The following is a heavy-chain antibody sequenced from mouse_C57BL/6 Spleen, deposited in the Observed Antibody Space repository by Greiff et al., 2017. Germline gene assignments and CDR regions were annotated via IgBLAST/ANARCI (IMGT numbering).Heavy chain of an antibody. V-gene: IGHV5-4*01. J-gene: IGHJ3*01. CDR3: ERDRSFAY. Sequence: EVQGVESGRGLVKPGGSLKLSCAASGFTSSSYAISWVRQTLEKRLEWVATISDGGSYTYSPDNVKGRLPISRDNAKNNLCLQMCHLKSEDTAMYYCERDRSFAYWGQGTLVTVSA. CDR2: ISDGGSYT. CDR1: GFTSSSYA.